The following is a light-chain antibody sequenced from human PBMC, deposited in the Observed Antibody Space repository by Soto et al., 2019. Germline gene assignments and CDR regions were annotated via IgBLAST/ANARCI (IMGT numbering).Light chain of an antibody. CDR3: QQYHSTHVT. CDR2: WAS. J-gene: IGKJ4*01. CDR1: QSILFSSNNKNY. Sequence: DIVMTQSPDSLAVSLGERATINCKSSQSILFSSNNKNYLTWYQQKPGQPPKPLIYWASTRESGVPDRFSGSGSGTDVTLTISSLQAEDVAVYYCQQYHSTHVTLGGGTQVAIK. V-gene: IGKV4-1*01.